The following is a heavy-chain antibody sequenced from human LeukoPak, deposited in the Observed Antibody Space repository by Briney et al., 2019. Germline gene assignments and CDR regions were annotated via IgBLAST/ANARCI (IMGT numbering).Heavy chain of an antibody. V-gene: IGHV3-33*06. J-gene: IGHJ4*02. Sequence: GGSLRLSCAASGFTFSRYGMHWVRQAPGKGLEWVAVIWYDGSNKYYADSVKGRFTISRDNSKNTLYLQMYSLRAEDTAVYYCAKGDSVLKYYFDYWGQGTLVTVSS. CDR3: AKGDSVLKYYFDY. CDR2: IWYDGSNK. D-gene: IGHD3-22*01. CDR1: GFTFSRYG.